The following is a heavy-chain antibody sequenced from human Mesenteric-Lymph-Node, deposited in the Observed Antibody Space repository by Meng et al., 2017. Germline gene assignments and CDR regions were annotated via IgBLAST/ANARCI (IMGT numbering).Heavy chain of an antibody. Sequence: QVHLVQSGAEGKKPGASVKVSCKASGYLFTTYAIHLVRQAPGQRLEWMGWSNAGNGNTRYSQKFQGRVSITRDTSASTAYMELSSLRSEDTAVYYCARCIAVAGNWFDPWGQGTLVTVSS. CDR2: SNAGNGNT. CDR1: GYLFTTYA. D-gene: IGHD6-19*01. J-gene: IGHJ5*02. V-gene: IGHV1-3*01. CDR3: ARCIAVAGNWFDP.